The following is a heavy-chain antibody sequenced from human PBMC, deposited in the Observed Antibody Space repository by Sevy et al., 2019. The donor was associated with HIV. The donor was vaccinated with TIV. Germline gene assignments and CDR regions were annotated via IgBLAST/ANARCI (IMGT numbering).Heavy chain of an antibody. V-gene: IGHV1-18*04. CDR3: ARTPYYYDSSGYWYFDL. J-gene: IGHJ2*01. Sequence: ASVKVSCKASGYTFTSYGISWVRQAPGQGLEWMGWISAYNGNTNYAQKLQGRVTMTTDTSTSTAYMELRSLRSDDTAVYYCARTPYYYDSSGYWYFDLWGRCTLVTVSS. CDR1: GYTFTSYG. D-gene: IGHD3-22*01. CDR2: ISAYNGNT.